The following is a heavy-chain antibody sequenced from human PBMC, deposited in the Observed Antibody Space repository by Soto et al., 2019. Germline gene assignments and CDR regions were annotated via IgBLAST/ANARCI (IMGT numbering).Heavy chain of an antibody. V-gene: IGHV3-74*01. J-gene: IGHJ4*02. Sequence: GGSLRLSCAASGFTFSTYWMHWVRQLPGKGLVWVSRINSDGSRKTYADSVRGRFTVSRDNAKNTLYLQMNSLRSEDTAVYYCARGEYSSGWSFFDYWGQGTLVTVSS. D-gene: IGHD6-19*01. CDR1: GFTFSTYW. CDR2: INSDGSRK. CDR3: ARGEYSSGWSFFDY.